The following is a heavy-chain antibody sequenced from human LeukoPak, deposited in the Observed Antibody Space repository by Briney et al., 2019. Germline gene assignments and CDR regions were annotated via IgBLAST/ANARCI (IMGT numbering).Heavy chain of an antibody. CDR1: GFTFSSYA. CDR3: ANGMFRGVPLPSPTIRDY. Sequence: PGGSLRLSCAASGFTFSSYAMSWVRQAPGKGLEWFSVISGSGDNTNYADSVKGRFTISRDNSKNTLYLQMNSLRAEDTAVYYCANGMFRGVPLPSPTIRDYWGQGTLVTVSS. V-gene: IGHV3-23*01. CDR2: ISGSGDNT. D-gene: IGHD3-10*01. J-gene: IGHJ4*02.